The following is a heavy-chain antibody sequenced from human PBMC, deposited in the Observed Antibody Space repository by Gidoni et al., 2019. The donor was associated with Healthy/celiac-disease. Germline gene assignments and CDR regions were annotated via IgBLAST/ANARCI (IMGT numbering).Heavy chain of an antibody. Sequence: QVQLVESGGGLVKPGGSLRLSCAASGFTFSDYYKSWIRQAPGKGLEWVSYISSSSSYTNYADSVKGRFTISRDNAKNSLYLQMNSLRAEDTAVYYCASFGDYPYFDYWGQGTLVTVSS. CDR3: ASFGDYPYFDY. V-gene: IGHV3-11*06. J-gene: IGHJ4*02. CDR2: ISSSSSYT. D-gene: IGHD4-17*01. CDR1: GFTFSDYY.